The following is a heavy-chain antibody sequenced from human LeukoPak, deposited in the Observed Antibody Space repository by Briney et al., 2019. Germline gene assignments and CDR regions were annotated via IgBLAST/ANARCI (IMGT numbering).Heavy chain of an antibody. V-gene: IGHV4-34*01. CDR3: ARGRLITFGGVIPRWFDP. CDR2: INHSGST. D-gene: IGHD3-16*02. Sequence: NTSETLSLTCAVYGGSFSGYYWSWIRQPPGKGLEWIGEINHSGSTNYNPSLKSRVTISVDTSKNQFSLKLSSVTAADTAVYYCARGRLITFGGVIPRWFDPWGQGTLVTVSS. J-gene: IGHJ5*02. CDR1: GGSFSGYY.